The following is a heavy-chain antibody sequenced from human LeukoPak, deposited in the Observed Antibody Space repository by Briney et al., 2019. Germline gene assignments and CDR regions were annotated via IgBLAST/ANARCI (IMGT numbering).Heavy chain of an antibody. D-gene: IGHD1-26*01. J-gene: IGHJ4*02. CDR3: SRESGAFCPFGY. CDR1: GGSISSTNW. CDR2: ISLTGET. Sequence: RPSETLSLTCDVSGGSISSTNWWSWVRQPPGQGLERIGEISLTGETNYNPSLNGRVTMSLDKSRNQLSLKLTSVTAADTAIYYCSRESGAFCPFGYWGQGTLVIVPP. V-gene: IGHV4-4*02.